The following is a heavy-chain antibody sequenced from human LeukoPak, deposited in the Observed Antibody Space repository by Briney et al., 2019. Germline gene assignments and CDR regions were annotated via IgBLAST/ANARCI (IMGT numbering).Heavy chain of an antibody. Sequence: SETLSLTCTVSGYSISNGYYWGWIRQPPGKGLEWVGSIYHRGSTYYNPSPRSRVTISLDRSKKKFSLKLTSVTAADTAVYFCARGAEYYAIWRGYAGYSDYWGQGISVTVSS. CDR1: GYSISNGYY. D-gene: IGHD3-3*01. J-gene: IGHJ4*02. CDR2: IYHRGST. V-gene: IGHV4-38-2*02. CDR3: ARGAEYYAIWRGYAGYSDY.